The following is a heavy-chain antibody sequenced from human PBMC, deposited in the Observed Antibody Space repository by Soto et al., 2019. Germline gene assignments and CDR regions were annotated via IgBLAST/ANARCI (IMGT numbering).Heavy chain of an antibody. Sequence: SQTLSLTCVISGDSVSSSSVPWNWVRQSPSRGLEWLGRTYYRSRWYSDFAVSVRGRIVINADTSKNQFSLQLNSVTPEDTAVYFCARSEEDSDYYYGLDVWGQGTTVTVSS. CDR3: ARSEEDSDYYYGLDV. CDR1: GDSVSSSSVP. CDR2: TYYRSRWYS. J-gene: IGHJ6*02. V-gene: IGHV6-1*01. D-gene: IGHD2-15*01.